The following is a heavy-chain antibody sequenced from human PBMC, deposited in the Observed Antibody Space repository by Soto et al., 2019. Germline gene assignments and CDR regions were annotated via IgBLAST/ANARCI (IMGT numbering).Heavy chain of an antibody. J-gene: IGHJ6*02. V-gene: IGHV4-59*01. CDR2: IYYSGST. CDR1: GGSISSYY. Sequence: PSETLSLTCTVSGGSISSYYWSWIRQPPGKGLEWIGYIYYSGSTNYNPSLKSRVTISVDTSKNQFSLKLRSVTAADTAVYYCARDPYGMDVWGQGTTVTVSS. CDR3: ARDPYGMDV.